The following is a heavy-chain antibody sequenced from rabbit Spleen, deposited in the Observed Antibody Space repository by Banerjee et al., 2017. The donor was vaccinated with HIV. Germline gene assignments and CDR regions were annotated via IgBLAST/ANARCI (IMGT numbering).Heavy chain of an antibody. CDR2: IAGSSSDFT. D-gene: IGHD8-1*01. CDR3: ARDTGSSFSSYGMDL. Sequence: QSLEESGGRLVQPGESLTLSCKASGFTISSAGWMCWFRQAPGKGLEWISCIAGSSSDFTYSATWAKGRFTISKTSSTTVTLQMTSLTVADTATYFCARDTGSSFSSYGMDLWGPGTLVTVS. J-gene: IGHJ6*01. V-gene: IGHV1S40*01. CDR1: GFTISSAGW.